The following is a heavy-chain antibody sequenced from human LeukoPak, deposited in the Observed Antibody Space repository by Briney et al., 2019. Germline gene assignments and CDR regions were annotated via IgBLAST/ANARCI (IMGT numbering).Heavy chain of an antibody. J-gene: IGHJ5*02. V-gene: IGHV4-34*01. CDR1: GGSFSGYY. D-gene: IGHD6-13*01. CDR3: ARDRPRAWRSSSWFDP. Sequence: SETLSLTCAVCGGSFSGYYWSLIRQPPGKGLEWIGEINHSGSTNYNPSFKSRVTISVDTSKNQFSLKLSSVTAADTAVYYCARDRPRAWRSSSWFDPWGQGTLVTVSS. CDR2: INHSGST.